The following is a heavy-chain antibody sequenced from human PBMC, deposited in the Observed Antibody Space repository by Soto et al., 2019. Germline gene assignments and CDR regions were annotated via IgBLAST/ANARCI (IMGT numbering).Heavy chain of an antibody. CDR1: GFTFSSYG. D-gene: IGHD6-6*01. CDR3: ARDRGGWQLGRFDY. CDR2: IWYDGSNK. Sequence: QVQLVESGGGVVQPGRSLRLSCAASGFTFSSYGMHWVRQAPGKGLEWVAVIWYDGSNKYYADSVKGRFTISRDNSKNTLYLQMNSLRAEDTAVYYCARDRGGWQLGRFDYRGQGTLVTVSS. V-gene: IGHV3-33*01. J-gene: IGHJ4*02.